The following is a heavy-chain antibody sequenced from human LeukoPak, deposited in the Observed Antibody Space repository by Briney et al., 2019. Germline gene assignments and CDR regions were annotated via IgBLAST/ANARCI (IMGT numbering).Heavy chain of an antibody. CDR1: GFTFSNFA. CDR2: IGGSGGST. D-gene: IGHD5-12*01. CDR3: AKFSRGYDSDY. Sequence: PGGSLRLSCAASGFTFSNFAMSWVRQAQGRGLEWFSTIGGSGGSTYDADSVKGRFTISRDNSKNTLYLQMNSLRAEDTAVYYCAKFSRGYDSDYWGQGTLVTVSS. J-gene: IGHJ4*02. V-gene: IGHV3-23*01.